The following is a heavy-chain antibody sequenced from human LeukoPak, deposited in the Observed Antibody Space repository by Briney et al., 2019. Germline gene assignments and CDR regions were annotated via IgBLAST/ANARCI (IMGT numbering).Heavy chain of an antibody. CDR1: GFTFSSYA. J-gene: IGHJ4*02. Sequence: GGSLRLSCAASGFTFSSYAMSWVRQAPGKGLEWVSIISNSGGSTYYADSVKGRFTISRDNSKNTLYLQMTSLRAEDMAVYYCAKDPCSGGSCYSADYWGQGTLVTVSS. CDR3: AKDPCSGGSCYSADY. D-gene: IGHD2-15*01. CDR2: ISNSGGST. V-gene: IGHV3-23*01.